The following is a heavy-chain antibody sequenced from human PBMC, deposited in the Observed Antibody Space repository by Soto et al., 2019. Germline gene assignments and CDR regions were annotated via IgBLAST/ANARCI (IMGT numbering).Heavy chain of an antibody. CDR1: VFRFCHYG. CDR2: ISYDGSKK. J-gene: IGHJ1*01. CDR3: ATTFYSGPD. D-gene: IGHD5-12*01. Sequence: WGCIGISCSSSVFRFCHYGMHWVRQAPGKGLEWVAVISYDGSKKYYADSVKGRFTISRDNSKNTLYLQMHSLRAEDTAVYYCATTFYSGPDWGQGTRVTVSS. V-gene: IGHV3-30*03.